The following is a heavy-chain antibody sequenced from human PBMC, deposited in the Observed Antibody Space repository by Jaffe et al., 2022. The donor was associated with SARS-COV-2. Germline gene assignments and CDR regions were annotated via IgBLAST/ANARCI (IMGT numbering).Heavy chain of an antibody. Sequence: QVQLVQSGAEVKKPGASVKVSCKASGYTFTGYYMHWVRQAPGQGLEWMGWINPNSGGTNYAQKFQGWVTMTRDTSISTAYMELSRLRSDDTAVYYCAREYDCSGGSCYPDGMDVWGQGTTVTVSS. CDR2: INPNSGGT. D-gene: IGHD2-15*01. V-gene: IGHV1-2*04. J-gene: IGHJ6*02. CDR3: AREYDCSGGSCYPDGMDV. CDR1: GYTFTGYY.